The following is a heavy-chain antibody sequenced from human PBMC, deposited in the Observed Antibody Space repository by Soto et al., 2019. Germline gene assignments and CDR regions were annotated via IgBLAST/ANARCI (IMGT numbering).Heavy chain of an antibody. CDR3: AKNRIRGITLFGVGLEY. Sequence: PGGSLRLSCSASAFTFNDYGIHWVRQAPGKGLEWVAVISHDGSNKYYADSVKGRFSMSRDNSKYTVYLQINSLRDEDTAVYYCAKNRIRGITLFGVGLEYWGKGTLVTVSS. D-gene: IGHD3-3*01. CDR2: ISHDGSNK. V-gene: IGHV3-30*18. CDR1: AFTFNDYG. J-gene: IGHJ4*02.